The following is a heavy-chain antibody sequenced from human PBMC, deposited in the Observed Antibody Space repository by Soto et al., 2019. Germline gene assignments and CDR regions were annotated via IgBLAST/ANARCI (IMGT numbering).Heavy chain of an antibody. Sequence: GESLKISWNGSGYSFTSYWIGWVRQMPGKGLEWMGIIYPGDSDTRYSPSFQGQVTISADKSISTAYLQWSSLKASDTAMYYCARRMGSGDPYRPSFDYWGQGTLVTVSS. CDR2: IYPGDSDT. CDR1: GYSFTSYW. CDR3: ARRMGSGDPYRPSFDY. J-gene: IGHJ4*02. V-gene: IGHV5-51*01. D-gene: IGHD4-17*01.